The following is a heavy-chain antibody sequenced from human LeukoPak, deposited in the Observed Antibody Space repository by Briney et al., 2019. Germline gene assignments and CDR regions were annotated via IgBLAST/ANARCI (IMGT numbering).Heavy chain of an antibody. CDR3: AKDLALAGTGGCFDV. V-gene: IGHV3-23*01. D-gene: IGHD6-19*01. J-gene: IGHJ3*01. CDR2: ISADDKA. Sequence: PGGSLRLSCAASGFTFTNYAINWVRQAPGKGLEWVSGISADDKAYYADSVKGRFTISRDNSKNTVSLQMSSLRAEDTALYYCAKDLALAGTGGCFDVWGQGTRVAVSS. CDR1: GFTFTNYA.